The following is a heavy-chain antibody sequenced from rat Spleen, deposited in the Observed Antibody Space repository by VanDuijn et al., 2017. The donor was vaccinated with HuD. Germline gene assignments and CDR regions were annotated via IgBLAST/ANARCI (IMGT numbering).Heavy chain of an antibody. D-gene: IGHD1-2*01. V-gene: IGHV5-27*01. CDR1: GFTFSNYD. CDR2: ISPSGDIT. CDR3: TGYPYYSSFYYFDY. Sequence: EVQLVESGGGLVQPGRSLKLSCAASGFTFSNYDMAWVRQAPTKGLEWVASISPSGDITYYRDSVKGRFTVSRDNAKSTLYLQMDSLRSEDTATYYCTGYPYYSSFYYFDYWGQGVMVTVSS. J-gene: IGHJ2*01.